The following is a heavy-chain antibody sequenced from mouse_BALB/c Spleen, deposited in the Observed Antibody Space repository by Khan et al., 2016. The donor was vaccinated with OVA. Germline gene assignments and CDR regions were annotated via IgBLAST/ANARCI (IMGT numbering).Heavy chain of an antibody. CDR3: ARAFYTRAWFAY. CDR2: IWAGGST. Sequence: QVQLKQSGPGLVAPSQTLSITCTVSGFSLSNYGVHWVRQPPGKGLEWLGVIWAGGSTNHNSALMSRLSIRQDDYQSQVFLKMNSLQTDDTAMYYCARAFYTRAWFAYWGQGTLVTVSA. CDR1: GFSLSNYG. V-gene: IGHV2-9*02. D-gene: IGHD1-1*01. J-gene: IGHJ3*01.